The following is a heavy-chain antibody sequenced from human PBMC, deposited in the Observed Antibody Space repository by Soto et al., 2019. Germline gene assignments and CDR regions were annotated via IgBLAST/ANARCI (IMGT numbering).Heavy chain of an antibody. V-gene: IGHV1-8*01. CDR3: IGRGTGSNPSRDLYSYYYGMDV. D-gene: IGHD2-8*02. CDR2: MNPNSGNT. CDR1: GYTFTSYD. Sequence: ASVKVSCKASGYTFTSYDINWVRQATGQGLEWMGWMNPNSGNTGYAQKFQGRVTMTRNTSISTAYMELSSLRSEDTAVYYCIGRGTGSNPSRDLYSYYYGMDVWGQGTTVTV. J-gene: IGHJ6*02.